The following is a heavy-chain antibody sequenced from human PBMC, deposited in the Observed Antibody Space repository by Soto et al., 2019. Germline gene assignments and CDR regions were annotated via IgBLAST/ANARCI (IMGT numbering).Heavy chain of an antibody. J-gene: IGHJ4*02. CDR3: VSELRVVTGTRGPFDL. CDR2: TFYRSTWYY. D-gene: IGHD6-19*01. Sequence: SQTLSLTFAISGDSVSRDSAAWSWIRQSPSRVLEWLGRTFYRSTWYYDYASSVRSRMTINTETAKNQFSLQLTSVTAEDTAVYYCVSELRVVTGTRGPFDLWGPGTRLTVSS. CDR1: GDSVSRDSAA. V-gene: IGHV6-1*01.